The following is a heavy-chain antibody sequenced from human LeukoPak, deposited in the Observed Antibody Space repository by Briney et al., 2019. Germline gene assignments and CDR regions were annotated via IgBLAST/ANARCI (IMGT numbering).Heavy chain of an antibody. Sequence: PGGSLRLSCAASGFTFSSYSMNWVRQAPGKGLEWVSSISSSSSYIYYADSVKGRFTISRDNAKNSLYLQMNSLRAEDTAVYYCARVLRAAVSANGAFDIWGQGTMVTVSS. D-gene: IGHD6-13*01. J-gene: IGHJ3*02. CDR3: ARVLRAAVSANGAFDI. CDR2: ISSSSSYI. V-gene: IGHV3-21*01. CDR1: GFTFSSYS.